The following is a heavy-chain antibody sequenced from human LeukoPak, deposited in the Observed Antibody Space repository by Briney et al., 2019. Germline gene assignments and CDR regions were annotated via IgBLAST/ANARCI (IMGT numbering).Heavy chain of an antibody. Sequence: GGSLRLSCTAFGFAFDEHGMSWVRQVPGKGLEWVAGINWSGGSTGYADPLRGRFTISRDNAKNSLYLQMDSLRAEDTALYYCARAPITSPFYFDYWGQGTLVTVSS. D-gene: IGHD2-2*01. J-gene: IGHJ4*02. CDR3: ARAPITSPFYFDY. CDR1: GFAFDEHG. CDR2: INWSGGST. V-gene: IGHV3-20*04.